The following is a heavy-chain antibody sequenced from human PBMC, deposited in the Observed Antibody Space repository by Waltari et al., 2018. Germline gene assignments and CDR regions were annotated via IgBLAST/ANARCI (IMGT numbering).Heavy chain of an antibody. CDR1: GFTFSSYE. J-gene: IGHJ4*02. Sequence: EVQLVESGGGLVQPGGSLRLSCAASGFTFSSYEMHWFRQAPGKGREWVSYISSSGSTIYYADSVKGRFTISRDNAKNSLYLQMNSLRAEDTAVYYCARDSNSGSYAYWGQGTLVTVSS. CDR2: ISSSGSTI. CDR3: ARDSNSGSYAY. D-gene: IGHD1-26*01. V-gene: IGHV3-48*03.